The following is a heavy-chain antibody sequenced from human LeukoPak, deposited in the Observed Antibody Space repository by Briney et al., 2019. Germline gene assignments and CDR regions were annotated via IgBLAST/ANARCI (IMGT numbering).Heavy chain of an antibody. D-gene: IGHD3-10*01. CDR3: ARGGPPRAYGSGRRGGYYGMDV. CDR1: GGSFSGYY. Sequence: PSETLPLTFAVYGGSFSGYYWSWIRQPPGKGLEWIGEINHSGSTNYNPSLKSRVTISVDTSKNQFSLKLSSVTAADTAVYYCARGGPPRAYGSGRRGGYYGMDVWGQGTTVTVSS. J-gene: IGHJ6*02. V-gene: IGHV4-34*01. CDR2: INHSGST.